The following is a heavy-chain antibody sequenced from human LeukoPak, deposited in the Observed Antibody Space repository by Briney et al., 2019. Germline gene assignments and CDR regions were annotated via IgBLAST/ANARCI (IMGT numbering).Heavy chain of an antibody. V-gene: IGHV3-21*01. D-gene: IGHD6-19*01. Sequence: GGSLRLSCAASGFTFSSYSMNWVRQAPGKGLEWVSSISSSSSYIYYADSVKGRFTISRDNAKNSLYLQMNSLRAEDTAVYYCAKDRRIAVAGYFDYWGQGTLVTVSS. CDR1: GFTFSSYS. J-gene: IGHJ4*02. CDR3: AKDRRIAVAGYFDY. CDR2: ISSSSSYI.